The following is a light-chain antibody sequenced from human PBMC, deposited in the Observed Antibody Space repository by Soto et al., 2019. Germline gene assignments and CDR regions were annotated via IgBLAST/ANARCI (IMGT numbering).Light chain of an antibody. CDR3: QQSHSIPRT. CDR1: QSISSY. CDR2: AAS. Sequence: DLQMTQSPSSLSTSIGDRVTITCRASQSISSYLNWYQQKPGKAPRLLIYAASSLQSGVPSRFSGSGSGADFTLTITSLQPEDFATYYCQQSHSIPRTFGGGTKVEIK. J-gene: IGKJ4*01. V-gene: IGKV1-39*01.